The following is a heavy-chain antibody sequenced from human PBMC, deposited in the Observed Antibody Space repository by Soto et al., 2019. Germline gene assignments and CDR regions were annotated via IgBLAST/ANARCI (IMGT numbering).Heavy chain of an antibody. J-gene: IGHJ6*02. CDR3: ASDRIEAAGTPRFNYYYGMDV. CDR1: GFTVSTTY. V-gene: IGHV3-53*01. CDR2: IYGGLTT. Sequence: ESLKISCAASGFTVSTTYMTWVRQAPGKGLEWVSVIYGGLTTSYADSVKGRFTISRDNSKNTVFLQMNSLRGEDTAVYYCASDRIEAAGTPRFNYYYGMDVWGQGTTVTVSS. D-gene: IGHD6-13*01.